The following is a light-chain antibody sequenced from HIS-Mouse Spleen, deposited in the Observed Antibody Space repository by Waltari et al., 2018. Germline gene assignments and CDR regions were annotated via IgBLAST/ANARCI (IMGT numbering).Light chain of an antibody. CDR3: CSYAGSYWV. V-gene: IGLV2-11*01. CDR2: AVS. J-gene: IGLJ3*02. CDR1: SSDVGGYTY. Sequence: QSALTQPRSVSGSPGQSVPISCTGTSSDVGGYTYVSWYQQHPGKAPKLMIYAVSKRPSGVPDRFSGSKSGNTASLTISGLQAEDEADYYCCSYAGSYWVFGGGTKLTVL.